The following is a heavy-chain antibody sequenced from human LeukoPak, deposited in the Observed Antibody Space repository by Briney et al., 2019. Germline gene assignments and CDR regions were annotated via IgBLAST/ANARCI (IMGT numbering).Heavy chain of an antibody. Sequence: GGSLRLSCAASGFTFSDYYMSWIRQAPGKGLQGVSYISSSGSTIYYADSVKGRFTISRDNAKNSLYLQMNSLRAEDTAVYYCARDESIFGVVHFDYWGQGALVTVSS. V-gene: IGHV3-11*01. J-gene: IGHJ4*02. CDR1: GFTFSDYY. CDR3: ARDESIFGVVHFDY. D-gene: IGHD3-3*01. CDR2: ISSSGSTI.